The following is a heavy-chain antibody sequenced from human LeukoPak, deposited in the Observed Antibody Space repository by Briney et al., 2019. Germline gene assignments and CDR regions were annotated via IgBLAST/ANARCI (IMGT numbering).Heavy chain of an antibody. CDR2: FDPEDGET. D-gene: IGHD2-2*01. CDR3: ASGGVVVPAATTATPTYYYYYYMDV. V-gene: IGHV1-24*01. CDR1: GYTLTELS. Sequence: GASVEVSCKVSGYTLTELSMHWVRQAPGKGLEWRGGFDPEDGETIYAQKFQGRVTMTEDTSTGTAYMELSRLRSDDTAVYYCASGGVVVPAATTATPTYYYYYYMDVWGKGTTVTVSS. J-gene: IGHJ6*03.